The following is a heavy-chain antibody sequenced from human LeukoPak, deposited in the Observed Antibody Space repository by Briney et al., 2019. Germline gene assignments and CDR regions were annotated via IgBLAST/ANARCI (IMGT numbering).Heavy chain of an antibody. V-gene: IGHV3-21*01. CDR3: ARGIWFGEFHYYYGMDV. CDR1: GFTFSSYS. D-gene: IGHD3-10*01. CDR2: ISSSSSYI. Sequence: GGSLRLSCAASGFTFSSYSMNWVRQAPGKGLEWVSSISSSSSYIYYADSVKGRFTISRDNAKNSLYLQMNSLRAEDTAVYYCARGIWFGEFHYYYGMDVWGQGTTVTVSS. J-gene: IGHJ6*02.